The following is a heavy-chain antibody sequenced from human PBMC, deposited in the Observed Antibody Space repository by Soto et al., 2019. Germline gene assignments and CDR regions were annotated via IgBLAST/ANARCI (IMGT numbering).Heavy chain of an antibody. Sequence: QITLKESGPTLVKPTQTLTLTCTFSRFSLSTGGVGVGWIRQPPGKALEWLALLYWDDDKRYTPSLEKRLTLTRDISRNQVVLTMTNMDPVDTATYYCARRQSSSGNYDYWGQGTLVTVSS. V-gene: IGHV2-5*02. D-gene: IGHD6-13*01. CDR2: LYWDDDK. J-gene: IGHJ4*02. CDR3: ARRQSSSGNYDY. CDR1: RFSLSTGGVG.